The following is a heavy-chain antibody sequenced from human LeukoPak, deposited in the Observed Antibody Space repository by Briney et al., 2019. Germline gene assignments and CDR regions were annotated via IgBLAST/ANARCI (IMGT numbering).Heavy chain of an antibody. D-gene: IGHD3-9*01. V-gene: IGHV4-34*01. J-gene: IGHJ5*02. CDR1: GGSFSGYY. CDR3: ARVLRYFDWLLGAYNWFDP. CDR2: INHSGST. Sequence: PSETLSLTCAVSGGSFSGYYWSWIRQPPGKGLEWIGEINHSGSTNYNPSLKSRVTISVDTSKNQFCLKLSSVTAADTAVYYCARVLRYFDWLLGAYNWFDPWGQGTLVTVSS.